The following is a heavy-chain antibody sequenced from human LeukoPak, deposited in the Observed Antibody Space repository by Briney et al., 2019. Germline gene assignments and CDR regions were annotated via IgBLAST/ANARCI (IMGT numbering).Heavy chain of an antibody. CDR2: INPNSGGT. D-gene: IGHD6-19*01. CDR3: ARASGWYSSGY. CDR1: GYTFTDSY. Sequence: ASVTVSCKASGYTFTDSYMHWVRQAPGQGLEWMGWINPNSGGTKYAQKFQGRVTLTKDTSINTAYMELSRLTSDDTAVYYCARASGWYSSGYWGQGTLVTVSS. V-gene: IGHV1-2*02. J-gene: IGHJ4*02.